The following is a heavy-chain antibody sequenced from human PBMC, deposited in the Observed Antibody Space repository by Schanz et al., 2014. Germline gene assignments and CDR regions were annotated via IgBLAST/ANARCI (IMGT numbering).Heavy chain of an antibody. V-gene: IGHV3-23*01. CDR3: AKDAPYPFDL. CDR1: GFTFSSYA. Sequence: EVQLLESGGGLVQPGGSLRLSCAASGFTFSSYAMSWVRQAPGKGLEWVSSFNDGGVNKYYADSVKGRFTISSDNSKNTLYLQMNSLRAEDTAIYYCAKDAPYPFDLWGRGTLITVSS. J-gene: IGHJ2*01. CDR2: FNDGGVNK.